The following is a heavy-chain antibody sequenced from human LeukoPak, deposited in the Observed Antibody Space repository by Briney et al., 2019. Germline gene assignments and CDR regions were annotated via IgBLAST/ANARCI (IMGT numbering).Heavy chain of an antibody. CDR2: ITDGGAA. J-gene: IGHJ5*02. D-gene: IGHD6-13*01. CDR1: GNTLTSYP. Sequence: PGGSLRLSCATPGNTLTSYPMRWVRLATANGHQRFSGITDGGAAYYTDSVRGRFTISRDNSKNTLYLQMTSLRDEDTAVYYCAQEGAAAGTPLFCSWGQGTLVTVSS. V-gene: IGHV3-23*01. CDR3: AQEGAAAGTPLFCS.